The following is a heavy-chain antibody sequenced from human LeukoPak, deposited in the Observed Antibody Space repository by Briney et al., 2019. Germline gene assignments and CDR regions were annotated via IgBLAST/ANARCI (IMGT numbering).Heavy chain of an antibody. J-gene: IGHJ3*02. D-gene: IGHD6-19*01. Sequence: GESLRLSCAASGFTFSSYAMSWVRQAPGKGLEWVSGISSSGGSTYYADSVKGRFTTSRDNSKNTLFLQMNSLRAEDTAVYYSAKFGSGWYYGASDIWGQGTMVTISS. CDR1: GFTFSSYA. CDR2: ISSSGGST. V-gene: IGHV3-23*01. CDR3: AKFGSGWYYGASDI.